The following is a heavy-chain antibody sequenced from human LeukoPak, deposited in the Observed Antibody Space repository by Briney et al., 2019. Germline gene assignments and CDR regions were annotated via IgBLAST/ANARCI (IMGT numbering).Heavy chain of an antibody. J-gene: IGHJ4*02. Sequence: GGSLRLSCAGSGFTFSSYSMNWVRQAPGKGLEWVSSISSSSSYIYYADSVKGRFTISRDNARNSLYLQMNSLRTEDTALYYCAKGKYGDSPFDYWGQGTLVTVSS. CDR2: ISSSSSYI. V-gene: IGHV3-21*04. D-gene: IGHD4-17*01. CDR1: GFTFSSYS. CDR3: AKGKYGDSPFDY.